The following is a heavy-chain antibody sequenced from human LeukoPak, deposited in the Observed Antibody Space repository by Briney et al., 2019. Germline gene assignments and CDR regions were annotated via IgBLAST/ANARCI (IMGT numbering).Heavy chain of an antibody. J-gene: IGHJ5*02. Sequence: GGSLRLSCAASGFDFSSYGMHWVRQAPGKGLEWVAYIHYDSTTEDYADSVQGRFTISRDNSKNTLYLQMNSLRADDTAVYYCAKGGLVHRFDPWGQGTLVTVSS. CDR2: IHYDSTTE. V-gene: IGHV3-30*02. CDR1: GFDFSSYG. CDR3: AKGGLVHRFDP.